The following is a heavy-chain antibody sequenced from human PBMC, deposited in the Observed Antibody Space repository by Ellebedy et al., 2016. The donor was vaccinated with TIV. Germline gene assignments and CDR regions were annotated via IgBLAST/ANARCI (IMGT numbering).Heavy chain of an antibody. CDR1: GGSISSGEYH. V-gene: IGHV4-31*03. CDR3: ARWDGPGGYFDY. J-gene: IGHJ4*02. D-gene: IGHD3-16*01. CDR2: IYHSGST. Sequence: MPSETLSLTCTVSGGSISSGEYHWTWIRQHPGKGLEWIGSIYHSGSTNHNPSLKSRVIMSVDTSKNQFSLKLTSVTAADTAVYYCARWDGPGGYFDYWGQGTLVTVSS.